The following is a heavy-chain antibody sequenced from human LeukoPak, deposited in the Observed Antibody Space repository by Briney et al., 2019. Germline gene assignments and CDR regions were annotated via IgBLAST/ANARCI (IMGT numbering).Heavy chain of an antibody. V-gene: IGHV3-30*02. J-gene: IGHJ5*02. D-gene: IGHD3-10*01. CDR1: GFTFSSYG. Sequence: PGGSLRLSCAASGFTFSSYGMHWVRQAPGKGLEWVAFIRYDGSNKYYADSVKGRFTISRDNSKNTLYLQMNSLRAEDTAVYYCAKRVWFGGQHNWFDPWGQGTLVTVSS. CDR2: IRYDGSNK. CDR3: AKRVWFGGQHNWFDP.